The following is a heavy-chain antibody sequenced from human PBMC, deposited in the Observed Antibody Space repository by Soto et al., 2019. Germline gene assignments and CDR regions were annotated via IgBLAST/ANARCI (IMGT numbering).Heavy chain of an antibody. V-gene: IGHV3-23*01. Sequence: EVQLLESGGGLVQPGGSLRLSCAASGFTFSSYAMNWVRQAPGKGPEWVLGISGSGGSTYYSDSVKGRFTISRDNSKNTLYLQMNSLTAEDTAVYYCAKGVRTYYDSAEGWFDPWGQGTLVTVSS. D-gene: IGHD3-22*01. CDR3: AKGVRTYYDSAEGWFDP. CDR1: GFTFSSYA. J-gene: IGHJ5*02. CDR2: ISGSGGST.